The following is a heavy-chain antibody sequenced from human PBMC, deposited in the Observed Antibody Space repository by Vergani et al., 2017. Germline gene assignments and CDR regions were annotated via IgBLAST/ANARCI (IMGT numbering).Heavy chain of an antibody. Sequence: QVQLPESVPGLVKPSQTLSLTCTVSVGSFNSGIYYWIWLRQPAGKRLEWIGRIHTNGVIHYNPSLNSRATISVDTSRNQISLKLTSVTATDTAIYFCARGNPYVDFDIWGQGTMITVSS. CDR2: IHTNGVI. CDR3: ARGNPYVDFDI. CDR1: VGSFNSGIYY. V-gene: IGHV4-61*02. D-gene: IGHD3-16*01. J-gene: IGHJ3*02.